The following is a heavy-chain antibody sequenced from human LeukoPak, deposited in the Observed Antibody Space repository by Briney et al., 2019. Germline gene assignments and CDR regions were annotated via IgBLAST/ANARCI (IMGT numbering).Heavy chain of an antibody. CDR1: GFTFSSYS. CDR3: ARDPSYYDSSGYYDY. V-gene: IGHV3-48*04. CDR2: ISSSSTI. D-gene: IGHD3-22*01. J-gene: IGHJ4*02. Sequence: PGGSLRLSCVASGFTFSSYSMNWVRQAPGKGLEWVSYISSSSTIYYADSVKGRFTISRDNAKNSLYLQMNSLRAEDTAVYYCARDPSYYDSSGYYDYWGQGTLVTVSS.